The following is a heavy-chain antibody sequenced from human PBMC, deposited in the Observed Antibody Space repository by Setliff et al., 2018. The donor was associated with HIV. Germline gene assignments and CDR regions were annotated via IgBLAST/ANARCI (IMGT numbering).Heavy chain of an antibody. CDR2: INPSSAGT. V-gene: IGHV1-2*02. J-gene: IGHJ4*02. CDR3: ARDNRTGYSSGWPLDY. Sequence: GASVKVSCKASGYTFTGYYIHWVRQAPGQGLEWMGWINPSSAGTKYAQKFQDRVTVTRDTPITTAYLELKRLRSDDTAVYFCARDNRTGYSSGWPLDYWGQGTLVTVSS. D-gene: IGHD6-19*01. CDR1: GYTFTGYY.